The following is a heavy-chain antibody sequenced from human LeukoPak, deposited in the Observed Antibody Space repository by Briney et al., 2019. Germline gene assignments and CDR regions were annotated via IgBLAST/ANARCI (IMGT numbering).Heavy chain of an antibody. CDR1: GGTFSSYA. V-gene: IGHV1-69*13. D-gene: IGHD6-13*01. J-gene: IGHJ4*02. Sequence: SVKVSCKASGGTFSSYAISWVRQAPGQGLEWMGGIIPIFGTANYAQKFQGRVTITADESTSTAYMELSSLRSEDTAVYYCAGGGLYSSSWHFDYWGQGTLVTVSS. CDR3: AGGGLYSSSWHFDY. CDR2: IIPIFGTA.